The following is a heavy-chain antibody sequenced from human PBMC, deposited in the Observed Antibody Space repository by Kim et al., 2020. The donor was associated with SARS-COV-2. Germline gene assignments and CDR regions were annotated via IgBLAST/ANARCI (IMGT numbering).Heavy chain of an antibody. V-gene: IGHV3-74*01. CDR1: GFTFSSHW. CDR3: ARDLMRAGAT. J-gene: IGHJ4*02. Sequence: GGSLRLSCAASGFTFSSHWMYWVRQAPGEGLVWVSYINNDGTSTNYADSVKGRFTISRDNAKNTLYLQMNSLRVEDTAVYYCARDLMRAGATWGQGTLVTVSS. CDR2: INNDGTST. D-gene: IGHD1-26*01.